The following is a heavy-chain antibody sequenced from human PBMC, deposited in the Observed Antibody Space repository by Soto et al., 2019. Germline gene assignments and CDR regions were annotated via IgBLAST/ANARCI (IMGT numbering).Heavy chain of an antibody. CDR1: GYSISSGYY. D-gene: IGHD7-27*01. V-gene: IGHV4-38-2*02. J-gene: IGHJ5*02. Sequence: SETLSLTCAVSGYSISSGYYWDWIRQPPGKGLEWIGSIYHSGSTYYNPSLKSRVTISVDTSKNQFSLKLSSVTAADTAVYYCARDNWGLDWFDPWGQGTLVTVSS. CDR3: ARDNWGLDWFDP. CDR2: IYHSGST.